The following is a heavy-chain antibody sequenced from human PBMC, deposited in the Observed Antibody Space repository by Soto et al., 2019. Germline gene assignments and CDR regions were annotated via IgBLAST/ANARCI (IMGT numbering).Heavy chain of an antibody. CDR2: ISSSSSTI. Sequence: HPGGSLRLSCAASGFTFSSYSMNWVRQAPGKGLEWVSYISSSSSTIYYADSVKGRFTISRDNAKNSLYLQMNSLRDEDTAVYYCAGIAAAGGYYYYYGMDVWGQGTTVTVSS. D-gene: IGHD6-13*01. CDR1: GFTFSSYS. J-gene: IGHJ6*02. CDR3: AGIAAAGGYYYYYGMDV. V-gene: IGHV3-48*02.